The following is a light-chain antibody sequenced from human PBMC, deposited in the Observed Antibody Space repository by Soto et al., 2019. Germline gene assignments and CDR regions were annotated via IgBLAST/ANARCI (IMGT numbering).Light chain of an antibody. V-gene: IGKV3-11*01. CDR2: DAS. CDR1: RSVSSY. CDR3: HQRYNWPRVT. J-gene: IGKJ5*01. Sequence: PGESATLSCRATRSVSSYLAWYQQKPGQAPRLLIYDASSRPTDIPARFSGSGSGTDFTLTISSLEPEDFAVYFCHQRYNWPRVTFGQGTRLEIK.